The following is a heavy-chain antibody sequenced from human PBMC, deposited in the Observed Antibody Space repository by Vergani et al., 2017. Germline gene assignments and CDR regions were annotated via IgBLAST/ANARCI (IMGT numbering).Heavy chain of an antibody. J-gene: IGHJ6*02. V-gene: IGHV3-23*01. CDR3: AKANPRNSGYDYLYYYHAMDA. CDR1: GFTFNHYA. CDR2: ISGSGGST. Sequence: EVQLLESGGDLVQPGGSLRLSCAASGFTFNHYAMNWVRQAPGKGLEWVSGISGSGGSTYYAGSVKGRFTISRDSSKNTLYLQMNSLSARDTAVFFSAKANPRNSGYDYLYYYHAMDAWGQGTTVTVSS. D-gene: IGHD5-12*01.